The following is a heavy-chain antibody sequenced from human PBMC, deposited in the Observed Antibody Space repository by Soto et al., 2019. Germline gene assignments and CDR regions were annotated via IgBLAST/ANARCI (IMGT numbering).Heavy chain of an antibody. Sequence: EVQLVESGGGLLQPVGSLRLSCAASGFTFSSYSMNWVRQAPGKGLEWVSYISSSSSTIYYADSVKGRFTISRDNAKNTLYLQMNSLRYEDTAVYYWACPPRSSSGYYDYFDYWGQGTLVTVCS. CDR3: ACPPRSSSGYYDYFDY. J-gene: IGHJ4*02. D-gene: IGHD3-22*01. CDR2: ISSSSSTI. V-gene: IGHV3-48*02. CDR1: GFTFSSYS.